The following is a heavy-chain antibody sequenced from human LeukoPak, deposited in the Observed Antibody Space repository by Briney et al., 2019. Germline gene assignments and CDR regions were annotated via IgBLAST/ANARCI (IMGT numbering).Heavy chain of an antibody. V-gene: IGHV3-30*18. J-gene: IGHJ4*02. CDR1: GFTFSSYG. CDR3: AKDQSTWGLITLGFDY. D-gene: IGHD4/OR15-4a*01. CDR2: ISYDGSNK. Sequence: PGGSLRLSCAVSGFTFSSYGMHWVRQAPGKGLEWVAVISYDGSNKYYADSVKGRFTISRDNSKNTLYLQMNSLRAEDTAVYYCAKDQSTWGLITLGFDYWGQGTLVTVSS.